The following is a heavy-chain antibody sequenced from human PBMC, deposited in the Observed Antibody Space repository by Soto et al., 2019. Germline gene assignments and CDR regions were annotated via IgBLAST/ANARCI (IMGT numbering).Heavy chain of an antibody. V-gene: IGHV1-18*01. CDR1: GYTFINXG. CDR2: ISAYHGDT. J-gene: IGHJ4*02. Sequence: QVQLVQSGADLKKPGASVTVSCKASGYTFINXGXXXXXXXXXXGLEWMGWISAYHGDTNYAQKFQGRVTMTTDIXXXXXXXXXXXXXXXXXXXXXXXXXXXXXXPDYWGQGTLVTVSS. CDR3: XXXXXXXXPDY.